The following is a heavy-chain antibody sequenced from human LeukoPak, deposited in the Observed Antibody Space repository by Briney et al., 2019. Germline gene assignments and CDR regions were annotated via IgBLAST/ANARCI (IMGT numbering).Heavy chain of an antibody. D-gene: IGHD6-13*01. CDR1: GYTFTGYY. V-gene: IGHV1-2*02. CDR3: ARGRAAADSENWFDP. J-gene: IGHJ5*02. CDR2: INPNSGGT. Sequence: GASVKVSCKASGYTFTGYYMHWVRQAPGQGLEWMGWINPNSGGTNYAQKFQGRVTMTRDTSISTAYMELSSLRSEDTAVYYCARGRAAADSENWFDPWGQGTLVTVSS.